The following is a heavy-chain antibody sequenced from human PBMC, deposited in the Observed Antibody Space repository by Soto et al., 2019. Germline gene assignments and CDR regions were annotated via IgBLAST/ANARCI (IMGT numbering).Heavy chain of an antibody. J-gene: IGHJ4*02. CDR3: ASSGYKPLYFDY. CDR2: ISAYNGNT. D-gene: IGHD5-12*01. CDR1: GYTFTSYG. Sequence: ASLKVSCKASGYTFTSYGISWVRQAPGQGLEWMGWISAYNGNTNYAQKLQGRVTMTTDTSTSTAYMELRSLRSDDTAVYYCASSGYKPLYFDYWGQGTLVTVSS. V-gene: IGHV1-18*01.